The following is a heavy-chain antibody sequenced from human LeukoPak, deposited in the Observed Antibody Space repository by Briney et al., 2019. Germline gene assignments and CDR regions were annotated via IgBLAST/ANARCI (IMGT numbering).Heavy chain of an antibody. V-gene: IGHV4-4*07. CDR2: IYSTGTT. CDR1: GGSMNQYY. Sequence: SETLSLTCTVSGGSMNQYYWSWIRQPAGKGLEWIGRIYSTGTTYYKPSLKSRVTMSVDTSHNQFFLKLNSVTAADTAVYYCARGYCSGGSCYSYYYYNYMDVWGKGTTVTVSS. D-gene: IGHD2-15*01. J-gene: IGHJ6*03. CDR3: ARGYCSGGSCYSYYYYNYMDV.